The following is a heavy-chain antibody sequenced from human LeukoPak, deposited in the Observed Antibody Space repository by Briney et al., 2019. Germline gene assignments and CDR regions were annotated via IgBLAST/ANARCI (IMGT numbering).Heavy chain of an antibody. CDR3: ARGPPAYYYGSGSYYLKQISTHNWFDP. CDR2: IYHTGSN. J-gene: IGHJ5*02. V-gene: IGHV4-61*08. CDR1: GGSVSNADYY. D-gene: IGHD3-10*01. Sequence: SETLSLTCTVSGGSVSNADYYWSWIRHSPGKTLEWIGYIYHTGSNNYKYSLKSRVTISLDTSKNRFSLKLSSVTAADTAVYYCARGPPAYYYGSGSYYLKQISTHNWFDPWGQGTLVTVSS.